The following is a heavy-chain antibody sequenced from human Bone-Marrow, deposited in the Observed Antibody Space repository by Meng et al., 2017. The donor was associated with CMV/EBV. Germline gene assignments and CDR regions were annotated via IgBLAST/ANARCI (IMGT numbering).Heavy chain of an antibody. CDR1: TFTFSSYG. D-gene: IGHD2-2*02. V-gene: IGHV3-30*02. Sequence: GESLKISCAASTFTFSSYGMHWVRQAPGKGLEWVAFIRYDGSNKYYADSVKGRFTISRDNSKNTLYLQMNSLRAEDTAVYYCAKSLPPIQLRPRGAFDIWGQGTMVNVSS. CDR3: AKSLPPIQLRPRGAFDI. CDR2: IRYDGSNK. J-gene: IGHJ3*02.